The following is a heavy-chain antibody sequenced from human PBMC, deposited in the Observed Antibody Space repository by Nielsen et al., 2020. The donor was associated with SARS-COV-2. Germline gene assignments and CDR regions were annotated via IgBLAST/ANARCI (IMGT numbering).Heavy chain of an antibody. J-gene: IGHJ4*02. V-gene: IGHV3-64D*09. Sequence: GESLKISCSASGFTFSSYAMHWVRQAPGKGLEYVSAISSNGGSTYYADSVKGRFTISRDNSKNTLYLQMSSLRAEDTAVYYCVLFLEWLFDYWGQGTLVTVSS. CDR1: GFTFSSYA. CDR2: ISSNGGST. D-gene: IGHD3-3*01. CDR3: VLFLEWLFDY.